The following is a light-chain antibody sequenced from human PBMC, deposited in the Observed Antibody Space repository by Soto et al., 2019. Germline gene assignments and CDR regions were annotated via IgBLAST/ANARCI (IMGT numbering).Light chain of an antibody. CDR2: SNN. Sequence: QSVLTQPPSASGTPGQRVTISCSGSSSNIGSNTVNWYQQLPGTAPKLLIYSNNQRPSGVPGRFSGSKSGTSASLAISGLQSEDEADYYCAAWDDSLNGHVVFGGGTKRTGL. J-gene: IGLJ2*01. CDR1: SSNIGSNT. CDR3: AAWDDSLNGHVV. V-gene: IGLV1-44*01.